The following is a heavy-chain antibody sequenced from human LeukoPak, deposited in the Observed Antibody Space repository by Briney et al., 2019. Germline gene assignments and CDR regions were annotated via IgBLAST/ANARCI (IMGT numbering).Heavy chain of an antibody. D-gene: IGHD6-19*01. CDR1: GDSIRSGGDY. CDR3: ARESSTVVTGIAVAGLDY. V-gene: IGHV4-31*03. CDR2: IYYSGST. Sequence: TLSLTCTVSGDSIRSGGDYWSRIRRHRGEGLEWIWYIYYSGSTYYKPSLKSRVTISVDTSKNQFSLKLSSVTDADTAVYYCARESSTVVTGIAVAGLDYWGQGTLVTVSS. J-gene: IGHJ4*02.